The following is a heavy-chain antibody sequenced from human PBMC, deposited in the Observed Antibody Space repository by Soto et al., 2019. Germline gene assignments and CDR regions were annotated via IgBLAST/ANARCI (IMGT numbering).Heavy chain of an antibody. D-gene: IGHD1-26*01. V-gene: IGHV3-48*02. CDR1: GFIFSKFS. CDR2: ISSNSVTI. Sequence: GGSLRLSCGASGFIFSKFSMNWVRQAPGKGLEWLSYISSNSVTIYYADSVRGRFTIFRDNAKNSLYLQMNSLRDEDTAVYYCAREDILGTRSFDYWGQGALVTVSS. J-gene: IGHJ4*02. CDR3: AREDILGTRSFDY.